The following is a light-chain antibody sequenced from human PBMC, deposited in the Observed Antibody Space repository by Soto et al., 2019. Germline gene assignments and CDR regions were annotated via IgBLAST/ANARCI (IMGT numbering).Light chain of an antibody. J-gene: IGKJ5*01. CDR3: QQRSNWRPPIT. Sequence: EIVLTQSPGTLSLSPGERATLSCRASQSVSSSYLAWYQQKPGQAPRLLIYGASSRATGIPDRFSGSGSGTDFTLTISSLEPEDFAVYYCQQRSNWRPPITFGQGTRLEIK. CDR1: QSVSSSY. CDR2: GAS. V-gene: IGKV3D-20*02.